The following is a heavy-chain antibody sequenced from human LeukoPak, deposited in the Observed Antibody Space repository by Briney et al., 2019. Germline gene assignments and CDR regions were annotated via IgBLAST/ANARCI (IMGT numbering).Heavy chain of an antibody. CDR1: GFTFSDSA. D-gene: IGHD3-22*01. J-gene: IGHJ4*02. Sequence: GGSLRLSCAASGFTFSDSAMHWVRQASGKGLEWVGRIRSKANSYATAYAASVKGRFTISRDDSKNTAYLQMDSLKTEDTGAYFCAIRYDTSSGLGYWGQGTLVTVSS. CDR2: IRSKANSYAT. V-gene: IGHV3-73*01. CDR3: AIRYDTSSGLGY.